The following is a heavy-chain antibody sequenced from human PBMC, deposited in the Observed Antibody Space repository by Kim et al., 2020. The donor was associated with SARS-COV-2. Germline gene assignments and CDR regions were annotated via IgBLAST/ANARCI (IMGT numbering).Heavy chain of an antibody. CDR3: ARDLPPYYDYGDYEGLGY. D-gene: IGHD4-17*01. J-gene: IGHJ4*02. V-gene: IGHV4-34*01. CDR1: GGSFSGYY. CDR2: INHSGST. Sequence: SETLSLTCAVYGGSFSGYYWSWIRQPPGKGLEWIGEINHSGSTNYNPSLKSRVTISVDTSKNQFSLKLSSVTAADTAVYYCARDLPPYYDYGDYEGLGYWGQGTLVTVSS.